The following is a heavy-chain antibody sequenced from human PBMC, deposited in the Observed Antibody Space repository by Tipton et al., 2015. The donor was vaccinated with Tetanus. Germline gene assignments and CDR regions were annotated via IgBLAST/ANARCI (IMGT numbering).Heavy chain of an antibody. CDR3: AKDQLLFGLGESYNWFDP. CDR1: GFTFSSYA. J-gene: IGHJ5*02. Sequence: SLRLSCAASGFTFSSYAMSWVRQAPGKGLEWVSAISGSGGSTYYADSVKGRFTISRDNSKNTLYLQMNSLRAEDTAVYYCAKDQLLFGLGESYNWFDPWGQGTLVTVSS. V-gene: IGHV3-23*01. CDR2: ISGSGGST. D-gene: IGHD3-16*01.